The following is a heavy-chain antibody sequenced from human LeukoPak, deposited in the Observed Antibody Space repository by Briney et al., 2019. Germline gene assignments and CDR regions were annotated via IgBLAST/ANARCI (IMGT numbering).Heavy chain of an antibody. J-gene: IGHJ4*02. Sequence: GGSLRPSCAASGFTFSSYTMNWVRQAPGKGLEWVSSISSSSNYIYYADSMKGRFTISRDNAKNSLYLQMNSLRAEDTAVYYCATDVGGWQTYFHYWGQGTLVTVSS. CDR1: GFTFSSYT. CDR2: ISSSSNYI. CDR3: ATDVGGWQTYFHY. D-gene: IGHD6-19*01. V-gene: IGHV3-21*01.